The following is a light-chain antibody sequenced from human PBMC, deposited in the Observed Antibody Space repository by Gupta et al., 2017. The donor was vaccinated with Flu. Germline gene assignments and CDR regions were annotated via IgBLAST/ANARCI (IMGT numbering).Light chain of an antibody. CDR2: GAS. CDR1: QSVRRSY. Sequence: EIVLTQSPGTLSLSPGERATLSCRAGQSVRRSYLAWYQQKPGQAPRLLIYGASSRAIGIPDRFSGSESGTDFTLTISRLEPEDFAVYYCQQYGSSPQTFGQGTKVEV. CDR3: QQYGSSPQT. J-gene: IGKJ1*01. V-gene: IGKV3-20*01.